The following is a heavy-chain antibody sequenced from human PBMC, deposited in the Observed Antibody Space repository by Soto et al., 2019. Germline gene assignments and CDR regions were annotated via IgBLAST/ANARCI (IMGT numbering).Heavy chain of an antibody. Sequence: SETLSLTCTVSGGSISSYYWSWIRQPPGTGLEWVGYIYYSGSTHYNPSLKSRVTKSVDTSKNQFSLKLSSVTAADTAVYFCARRGYSGYDSYYYYYMDVWGKGTTVTVSS. V-gene: IGHV4-59*08. D-gene: IGHD5-12*01. J-gene: IGHJ6*03. CDR1: GGSISSYY. CDR2: IYYSGST. CDR3: ARRGYSGYDSYYYYYMDV.